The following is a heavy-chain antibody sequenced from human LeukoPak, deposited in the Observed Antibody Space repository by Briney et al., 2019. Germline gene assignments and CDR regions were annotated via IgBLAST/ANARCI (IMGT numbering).Heavy chain of an antibody. J-gene: IGHJ4*02. V-gene: IGHV1-8*01. CDR1: GYTFTSYD. CDR2: MNPNSDNT. CDR3: ARGYYYDSSGYYGTPFDY. Sequence: ASVKVSCKASGYTFTSYDINWVRQATGQGLEWMGWMNPNSDNTGYAQKFQGRVTMTRNTSISTAYMELSSLRSEAAAVYYCARGYYYDSSGYYGTPFDYWGQGTLVTVSS. D-gene: IGHD3-22*01.